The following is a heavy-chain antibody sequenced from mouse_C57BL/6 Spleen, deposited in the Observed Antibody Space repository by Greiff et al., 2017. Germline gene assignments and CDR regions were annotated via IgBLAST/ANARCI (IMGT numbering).Heavy chain of an antibody. J-gene: IGHJ3*01. CDR2: IDPSDSGT. CDR3: ARGRYGGETLFAD. D-gene: IGHD2-14*01. Sequence: QVQLQQPGAELVRPGSSVKLSCKASGYTFTSYWMHWVKQRPIQGLEWIGNIDPSDSGTNYNQKFKDKATLTVDKSSSTAYMQLSSLTSEDSAVXYCARGRYGGETLFADWGQGTLVTVSA. CDR1: GYTFTSYW. V-gene: IGHV1-52*01.